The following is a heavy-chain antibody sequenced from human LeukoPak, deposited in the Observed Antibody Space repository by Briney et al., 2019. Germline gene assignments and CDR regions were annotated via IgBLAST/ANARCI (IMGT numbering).Heavy chain of an antibody. V-gene: IGHV4-30-4*08. J-gene: IGHJ4*02. Sequence: SQTLSLTCTVSGGSISSGDYYWSWIRQPPGKGLEWIGYIYYSGSAYYNPSLKSRVTISVDTSKNQFSLKLSSVTAADTAVYYCARDIGAGSTSFIPADYWGQGTLVTVSS. D-gene: IGHD2-2*01. CDR3: ARDIGAGSTSFIPADY. CDR2: IYYSGSA. CDR1: GGSISSGDYY.